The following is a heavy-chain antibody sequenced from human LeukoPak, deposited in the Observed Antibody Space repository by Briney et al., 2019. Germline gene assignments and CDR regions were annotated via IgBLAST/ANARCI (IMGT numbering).Heavy chain of an antibody. CDR1: GFTFSSYS. V-gene: IGHV3-21*01. D-gene: IGHD7-27*01. J-gene: IGHJ3*02. CDR2: ISSSSSYI. CDR3: AREQLYNWGSEAFDI. Sequence: GGSLRLSCAASGFTFSSYSMTWVRQAPGKGLEWVSSISSSSSYIYYADLVKGRFTISRDNAKNSLYLQMNSLRAEDTAVYYCAREQLYNWGSEAFDIWGQGTMVTVSS.